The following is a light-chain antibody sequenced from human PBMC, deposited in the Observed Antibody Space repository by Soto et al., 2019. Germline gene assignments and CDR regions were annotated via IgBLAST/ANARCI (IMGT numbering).Light chain of an antibody. Sequence: EIVLTQSPGTLSLSPGERATLSCRASQSVSYYLAWYQQKPGQAPRLLIYDAPSRATGVPDRFSGSGSGTDFTLTISRLEPEDFAVYYWKHCPPYGASPPLTSGGGTKV. V-gene: IGKV3-20*01. CDR2: DAP. J-gene: IGKJ4*02. CDR3: KHCPPYGASPPLT. CDR1: QSVSYY.